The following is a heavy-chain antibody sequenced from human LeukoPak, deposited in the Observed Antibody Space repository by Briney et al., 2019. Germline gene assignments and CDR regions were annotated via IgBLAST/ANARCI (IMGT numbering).Heavy chain of an antibody. CDR3: ARVSSMVRRGMDV. CDR1: GFTFSSYE. V-gene: IGHV3-48*03. D-gene: IGHD3-10*01. Sequence: GGSLRLSCAASGFTFSSYEMNWVRQAPGKGLECVSYISSSGSTIYYADSVKGRFTISRDNAKNSLYLQMNSLRAEDTAVYYCARVSSMVRRGMDVWGQGTTVTVSS. J-gene: IGHJ6*02. CDR2: ISSSGSTI.